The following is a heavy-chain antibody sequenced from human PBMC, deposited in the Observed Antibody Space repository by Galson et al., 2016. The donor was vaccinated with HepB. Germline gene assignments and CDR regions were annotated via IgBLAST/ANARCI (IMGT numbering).Heavy chain of an antibody. Sequence: SLRLSCAASGFTFSSYGMHWVRQAPGKGLEWVAVISYDGSSKYYADSVKGRFTISRDNSKNTLYVQMNSLRAEDTAVYYCAKSVGIQLWLDHAFDIRGQGTMVTVSS. J-gene: IGHJ3*02. CDR3: AKSVGIQLWLDHAFDI. D-gene: IGHD5-18*01. CDR2: ISYDGSSK. CDR1: GFTFSSYG. V-gene: IGHV3-30*18.